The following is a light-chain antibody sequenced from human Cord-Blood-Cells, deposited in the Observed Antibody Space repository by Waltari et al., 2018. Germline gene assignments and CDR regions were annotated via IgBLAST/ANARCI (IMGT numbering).Light chain of an antibody. V-gene: IGKV1-39*01. CDR3: QQSYRTPYS. CDR2: AAS. J-gene: IGKJ2*03. Sequence: IRLTRPPPPFPASVGARSPITCRASQRISSYLNWYQQKPGKAPKLLIYAASSLQSGGPSRFSGSGSGTDFTLTISSLQPEDFATYYCQQSYRTPYSFGQGTKLEIK. CDR1: QRISSY.